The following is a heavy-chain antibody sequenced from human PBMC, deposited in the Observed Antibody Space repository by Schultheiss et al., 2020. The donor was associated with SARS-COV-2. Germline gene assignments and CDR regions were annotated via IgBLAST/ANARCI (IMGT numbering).Heavy chain of an antibody. Sequence: GGSLRLSCAASGFTVSSNYMSWVRQAPGKGLEWVSSISSSSSYIYYADSVKGRFTISRDNAKNSLYLQMNSLRAEDTAVYYCAKGPINHGMDVWGQGTTVTVSS. CDR3: AKGPINHGMDV. CDR1: GFTVSSNY. CDR2: ISSSSSYI. J-gene: IGHJ6*02. V-gene: IGHV3-21*01.